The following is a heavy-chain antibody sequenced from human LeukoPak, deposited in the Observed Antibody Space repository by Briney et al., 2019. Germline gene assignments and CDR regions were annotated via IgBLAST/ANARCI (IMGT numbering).Heavy chain of an antibody. V-gene: IGHV5-51*01. D-gene: IGHD5-18*01. J-gene: IGHJ4*02. Sequence: GESLKISCKGSGYSFATYWIGWVRQPPEEGLEWMGFIYPGDSDTTYSPSFQGQVTISADKSISTAYLQWSRLKASDTAMYYCARRGGYNYGYFDYWGQGTQVTVSS. CDR2: IYPGDSDT. CDR1: GYSFATYW. CDR3: ARRGGYNYGYFDY.